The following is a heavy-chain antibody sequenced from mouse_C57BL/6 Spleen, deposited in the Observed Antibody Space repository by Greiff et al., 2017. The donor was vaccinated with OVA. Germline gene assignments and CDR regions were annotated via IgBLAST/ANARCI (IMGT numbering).Heavy chain of an antibody. Sequence: QVQLQQPGAELVKPGASVKLSCKASGYTFTSYWMHWVKQRPGQGLEWIGMIHPNSGSTNYNEKFKSKATLTVDKSSSTAYMQLSSLTSEDSAVYYGARREGNYVYYAMDYWGQGTSVTVSS. J-gene: IGHJ4*01. CDR3: ARREGNYVYYAMDY. D-gene: IGHD2-1*01. CDR1: GYTFTSYW. CDR2: IHPNSGST. V-gene: IGHV1-64*01.